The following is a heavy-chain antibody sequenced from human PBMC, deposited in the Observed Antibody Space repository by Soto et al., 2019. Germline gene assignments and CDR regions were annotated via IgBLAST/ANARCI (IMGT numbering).Heavy chain of an antibody. CDR2: ILGSGHTT. Sequence: PGGSLILSCAASGFTFTNYAMSWVRQDPGKGPEWVSGILGSGHTTFYADSVKGRFIVSRDNSKNTLSLQMNSLRAEDTAVYYCAKDPNTDYVGAFEFWGHGTMVTVSS. J-gene: IGHJ3*01. D-gene: IGHD3-10*02. CDR3: AKDPNTDYVGAFEF. V-gene: IGHV3-23*01. CDR1: GFTFTNYA.